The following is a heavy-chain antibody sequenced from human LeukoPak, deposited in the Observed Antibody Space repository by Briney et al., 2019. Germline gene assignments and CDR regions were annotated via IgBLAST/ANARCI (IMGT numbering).Heavy chain of an antibody. CDR1: GGTFSSYA. CDR3: ASDLEIRGAYYFDY. Sequence: SVKVSCKASGGTFSSYAISWVLQAPGQGLEWMGGIIPIFGIANYAQKFQGRVTITADESTSTAYMELSSLRSEDTAVYYCASDLEIRGAYYFDYWGQGTLVTVSS. D-gene: IGHD3-10*01. V-gene: IGHV1-69*01. CDR2: IIPIFGIA. J-gene: IGHJ4*02.